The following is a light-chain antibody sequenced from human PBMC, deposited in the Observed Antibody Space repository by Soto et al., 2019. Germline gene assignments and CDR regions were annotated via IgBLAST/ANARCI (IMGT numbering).Light chain of an antibody. CDR2: GAS. CDR1: QSVSSSY. V-gene: IGKV3-20*01. Sequence: EIGLTQSPGTLSLSPGERATLSCRASQSVSSSYLAWYQQKPGQAPRLLIYGASSRATGIPDRFSGSGSGTDFTLTISRLEPEDFAVYYCQQYGSSPPVYTFGQGTKLEIK. J-gene: IGKJ2*01. CDR3: QQYGSSPPVYT.